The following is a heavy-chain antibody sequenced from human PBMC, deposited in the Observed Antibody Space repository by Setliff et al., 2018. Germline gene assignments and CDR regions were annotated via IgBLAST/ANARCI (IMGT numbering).Heavy chain of an antibody. Sequence: PSETLSLTCTVSGGSISTYYWSWIRQPPGKGLGYIGYVYYSGTANYSPSLKSRVIISVDTSKNQFSLNLRSVTAADTAVYYCARGGTFRYFDYWGQGTPVTVSS. V-gene: IGHV4-59*01. CDR1: GGSISTYY. CDR3: ARGGTFRYFDY. J-gene: IGHJ4*02. CDR2: VYYSGTA. D-gene: IGHD5-12*01.